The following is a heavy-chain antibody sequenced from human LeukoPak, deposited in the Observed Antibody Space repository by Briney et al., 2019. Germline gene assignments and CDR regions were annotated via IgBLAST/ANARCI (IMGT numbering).Heavy chain of an antibody. CDR2: ISYDGNNK. Sequence: GGSLRLSCAASGFTFSSYDMHWVRQAPGKGLEWVAIISYDGNNKYYGDSVKGRFTISRDNSKNTLYLQMSSLRVEDTAVYYCAKRNGFWGQGTLVTVSS. D-gene: IGHD1-1*01. CDR1: GFTFSSYD. CDR3: AKRNGF. J-gene: IGHJ4*02. V-gene: IGHV3-30*18.